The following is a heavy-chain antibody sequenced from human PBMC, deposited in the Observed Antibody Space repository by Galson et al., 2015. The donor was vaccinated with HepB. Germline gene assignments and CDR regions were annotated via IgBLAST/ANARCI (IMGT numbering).Heavy chain of an antibody. CDR2: IIPILGIA. CDR1: GFTISSNY. Sequence: SCAASGFTISSNYMSWVRQAPGQGLEWMGRIIPILGIANYAQKFQGRVTITADKSTSTAYMELSSLRSEDTAVYYCARDLATHDAFDIWGQGTMVTVSS. CDR3: ARDLATHDAFDI. V-gene: IGHV1-69*04. J-gene: IGHJ3*02.